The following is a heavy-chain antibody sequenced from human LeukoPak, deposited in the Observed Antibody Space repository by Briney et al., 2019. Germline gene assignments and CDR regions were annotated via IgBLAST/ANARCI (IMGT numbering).Heavy chain of an antibody. V-gene: IGHV1-2*06. Sequence: ASVKVSCKASGYTFTGYYMHWVRQAPGQGLEWMGRINPNSGGTNYAQKFQGRVTMTRDTSISTAYMELSRLRSDDTAVYYCASIPNYDFWSGYYGLWGQGTLVTVSS. CDR1: GYTFTGYY. CDR2: INPNSGGT. D-gene: IGHD3-3*01. CDR3: ASIPNYDFWSGYYGL. J-gene: IGHJ4*02.